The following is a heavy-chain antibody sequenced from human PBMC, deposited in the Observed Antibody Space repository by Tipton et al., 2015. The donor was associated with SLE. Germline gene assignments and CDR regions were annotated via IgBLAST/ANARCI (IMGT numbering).Heavy chain of an antibody. CDR2: INTNTGNP. CDR3: ARGTSGVQYYFYYYGMDV. V-gene: IGHV7-4-1*02. CDR1: GYIFSTYA. Sequence: QLVQSGAEVKKPGASVKVSCKASGYIFSTYAMNWVRQAPGQGLEWMGWINTNTGNPTYAQGFTGRFVFSLDTSVGTAYLQISGLKAEDTAVYYCARGTSGVQYYFYYYGMDVWGQGTTVTVSS. J-gene: IGHJ6*02. D-gene: IGHD1-14*01.